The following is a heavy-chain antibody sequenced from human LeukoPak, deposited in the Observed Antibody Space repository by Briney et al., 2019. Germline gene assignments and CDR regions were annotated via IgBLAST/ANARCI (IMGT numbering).Heavy chain of an antibody. Sequence: GGSLRLSCAASGFTFSSYWMSWVRQAPGKGLEWVANIKQDGSEKYYVDSVKGRFTISRDSAKNSLYLQMNSLRAEDTAVYYCARIGVGWLRDAFDIWGQGTMVTVSS. CDR1: GFTFSSYW. D-gene: IGHD5-24*01. CDR3: ARIGVGWLRDAFDI. J-gene: IGHJ3*02. CDR2: IKQDGSEK. V-gene: IGHV3-7*01.